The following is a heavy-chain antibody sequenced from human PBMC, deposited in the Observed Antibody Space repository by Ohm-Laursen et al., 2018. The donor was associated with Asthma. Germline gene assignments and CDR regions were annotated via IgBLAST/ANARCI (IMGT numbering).Heavy chain of an antibody. CDR2: ISWNSGTI. CDR3: ARDSQAMVTTEGLYFGMDV. J-gene: IGHJ6*02. D-gene: IGHD4-17*01. V-gene: IGHV3-9*01. Sequence: SLRLSCAASGFIFDDYAMHWVRQVPGKGLEWVSGISWNSGTIVQADSVKGRFTISRDNAKNSLYLQMNSLRAEDTALCYCARDSQAMVTTEGLYFGMDVWGQGATVTVSS. CDR1: GFIFDDYA.